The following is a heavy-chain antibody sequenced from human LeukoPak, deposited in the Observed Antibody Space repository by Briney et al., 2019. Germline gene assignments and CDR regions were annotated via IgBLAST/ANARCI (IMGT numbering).Heavy chain of an antibody. CDR2: ISAYNGNT. J-gene: IGHJ3*02. Sequence: ASVKVSCKASGYTFTSHFMHWVRQAPGQGLEWMGWISAYNGNTNYAQKLQGRVTMTTDTSTSTAYMELRSLRSDDTAVYYCARDIVVVVAATRNDAFDIWGQGTMVTVSS. D-gene: IGHD2-15*01. CDR3: ARDIVVVVAATRNDAFDI. CDR1: GYTFTSHF. V-gene: IGHV1-18*04.